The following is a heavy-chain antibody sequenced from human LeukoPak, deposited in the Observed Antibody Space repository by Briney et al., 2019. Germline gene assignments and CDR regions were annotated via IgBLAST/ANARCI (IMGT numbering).Heavy chain of an antibody. Sequence: GASVKVSCKASGYTFTSYGISWVRQAPGQGLEWMGWISAYNGNTNYAQKLQGRVTMTTDTSTSTAYMELRSLRSDDTAVYYCARDPVVVVVAATPFDYWGQGTLVTVSS. D-gene: IGHD2-15*01. CDR2: ISAYNGNT. CDR3: ARDPVVVVVAATPFDY. V-gene: IGHV1-18*01. J-gene: IGHJ4*02. CDR1: GYTFTSYG.